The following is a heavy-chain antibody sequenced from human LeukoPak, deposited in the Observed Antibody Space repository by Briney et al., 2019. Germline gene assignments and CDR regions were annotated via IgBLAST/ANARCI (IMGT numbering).Heavy chain of an antibody. V-gene: IGHV3-30*02. CDR1: GFSDSSSG. CDR2: IQYDGRNK. J-gene: IGHJ4*02. CDR3: AKRGDYALDY. Sequence: AGTLRLSCTASGFSDSSSGIHWVRQAPGKGLDWLAFIQYDGRNKYYADSVKGRFTMSRDNSKNTLTMFLQMNSLRVEDTAVYYCAKRGDYALDYWGQGTLVTVSS. D-gene: IGHD4-17*01.